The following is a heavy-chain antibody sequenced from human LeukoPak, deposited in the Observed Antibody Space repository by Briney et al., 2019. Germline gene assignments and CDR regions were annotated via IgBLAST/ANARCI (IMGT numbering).Heavy chain of an antibody. CDR2: ISGSGGST. J-gene: IGHJ5*02. V-gene: IGHV3-23*01. D-gene: IGHD2-2*01. Sequence: GGSLRLSCAASGFTFSSYAMSWVRQAPGKGLEWVSAISGSGGSTYYADSVKGRFTISRDNSKNTLYLQMNSLRAEDTAVYYCAKDRIVVVLAAARGWFDPWGQGTLVTVSS. CDR3: AKDRIVVVLAAARGWFDP. CDR1: GFTFSSYA.